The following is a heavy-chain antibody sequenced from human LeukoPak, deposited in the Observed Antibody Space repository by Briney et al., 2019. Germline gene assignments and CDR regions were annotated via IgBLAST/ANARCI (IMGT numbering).Heavy chain of an antibody. CDR2: ISSSGTTI. V-gene: IGHV3-11*01. Sequence: LSLTCTVSGYSISTGYYWDWIRQPPGKGLEWVSYISSSGTTIYYADSVKGRFTISRDNAKNSLYLQMNSLRAEDTAVYYCARDISAAGTNWGQGTLVTVSS. D-gene: IGHD6-13*01. J-gene: IGHJ4*02. CDR3: ARDISAAGTN. CDR1: GYSISTGYY.